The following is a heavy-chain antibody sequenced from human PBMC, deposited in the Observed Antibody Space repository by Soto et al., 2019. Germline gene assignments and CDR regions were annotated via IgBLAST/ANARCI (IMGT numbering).Heavy chain of an antibody. Sequence: GGSLRLSCAASGFTFSSFAMSWVRQAPGKGLEWVSTISGSGGNTYYAGSVKGRFTISRDNSKNTLFLQMNSLRAEDTAVYYCARDRLEMATIALSLFDYWAQGTLVTVSS. J-gene: IGHJ4*02. CDR3: ARDRLEMATIALSLFDY. V-gene: IGHV3-23*01. D-gene: IGHD5-12*01. CDR2: ISGSGGNT. CDR1: GFTFSSFA.